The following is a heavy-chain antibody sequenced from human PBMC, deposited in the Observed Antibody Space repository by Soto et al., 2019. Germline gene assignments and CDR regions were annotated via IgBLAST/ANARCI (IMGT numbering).Heavy chain of an antibody. V-gene: IGHV4-34*01. CDR2: INHSGST. D-gene: IGHD6-6*01. J-gene: IGHJ4*02. CDR3: ARARRDYDSGSQRGDY. CDR1: GGSFSGYY. Sequence: PSETLSLTCAVYGGSFSGYYWSWIRQPPGKGLEWIGEINHSGSTNYNPSLKSRVTISVDTSKNQFSLNLRSATAADTAVYYCARARRDYDSGSQRGDYWGRGTLVTVSS.